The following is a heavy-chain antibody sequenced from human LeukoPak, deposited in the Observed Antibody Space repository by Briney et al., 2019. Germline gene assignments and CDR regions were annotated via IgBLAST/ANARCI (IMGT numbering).Heavy chain of an antibody. D-gene: IGHD5-24*01. V-gene: IGHV4-34*01. CDR3: ASRRDGYVNPFDC. CDR2: IDHSGST. CDR1: GGSFSGYY. J-gene: IGHJ4*02. Sequence: SETLSLTCAVYGGSFSGYYWSWIRQPPGKGPEWIGEIDHSGSTNYNPSLKSRVIISVDTSKNQFSLKVNSVTAADTALYYCASRRDGYVNPFDCWGQGTQVTVSS.